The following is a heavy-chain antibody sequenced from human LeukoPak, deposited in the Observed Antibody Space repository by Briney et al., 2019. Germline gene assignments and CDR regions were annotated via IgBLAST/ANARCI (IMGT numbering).Heavy chain of an antibody. D-gene: IGHD5-18*01. Sequence: SETLSLTCAVYGGSFSGYYWSWIRQPPGKGLEWIGEINHSGSTNYNPSLKSRVTILVDMSRNQFSLKLTSVTAADTAVYYCATYMGYSYGYIGEALYWGQGTLVTVSS. V-gene: IGHV4-34*01. CDR2: INHSGST. CDR1: GGSFSGYY. J-gene: IGHJ4*02. CDR3: ATYMGYSYGYIGEALY.